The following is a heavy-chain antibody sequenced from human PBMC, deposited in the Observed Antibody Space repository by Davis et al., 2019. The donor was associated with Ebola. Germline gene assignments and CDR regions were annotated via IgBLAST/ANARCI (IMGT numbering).Heavy chain of an antibody. CDR3: ARAIYSSGWYLG. D-gene: IGHD6-19*01. V-gene: IGHV3-66*01. CDR2: IYSGGST. CDR1: GFTFDDYA. Sequence: GSLRLSCAASGFTFDDYAMHWVRQAPGKGLEWVSVIYSGGSTYYADSVKGRFTISRDNSKNTLYLQMNSLRAEDTAVYYCARAIYSSGWYLGWGQGTLVTVSS. J-gene: IGHJ4*02.